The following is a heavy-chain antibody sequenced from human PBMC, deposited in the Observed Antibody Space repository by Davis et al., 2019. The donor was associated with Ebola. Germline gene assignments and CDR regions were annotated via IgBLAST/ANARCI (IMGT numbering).Heavy chain of an antibody. D-gene: IGHD4-11*01. V-gene: IGHV1-69*06. J-gene: IGHJ5*02. Sequence: SVKVSCKASGYTFTSYGISWVRQAPGQGLEWMGGIIPIFGTANYAQKFQGRVTITADKSTSTAYMELSRLRSDDTAVYYCARDSSLATTSWFDPWGQGTLVTVSS. CDR3: ARDSSLATTSWFDP. CDR1: GYTFTSYG. CDR2: IIPIFGTA.